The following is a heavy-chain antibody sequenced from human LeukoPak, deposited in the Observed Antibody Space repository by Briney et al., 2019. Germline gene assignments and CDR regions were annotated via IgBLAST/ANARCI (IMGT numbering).Heavy chain of an antibody. V-gene: IGHV1-24*01. CDR1: GYTLTELS. CDR2: FDPEDGET. J-gene: IGHJ4*02. CDR3: ATSGRNPN. Sequence: GASVKVSCKVSGYTLTELSMHWVRQAPGKGLEWMGGFDPEDGETIYAQKFRGRVTMTGDTSTDTAYMELSSLRSEDTAVYYCATSGRNPNWGQGTLVTVSS.